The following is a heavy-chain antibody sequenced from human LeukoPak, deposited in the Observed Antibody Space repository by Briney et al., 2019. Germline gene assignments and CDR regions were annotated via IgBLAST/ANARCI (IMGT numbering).Heavy chain of an antibody. V-gene: IGHV1-69*13. D-gene: IGHD2-2*03. Sequence: ASVKVSCKASGGTFSSYAISWVRQAPGQGLEWMGGIIPIFGTANYAQKFQGRVTITADESTSTAYMELRSLRSDDTAVYYCARDNGYCSSTSCPYYFDYWGQGTLVTVSS. CDR3: ARDNGYCSSTSCPYYFDY. J-gene: IGHJ4*02. CDR1: GGTFSSYA. CDR2: IIPIFGTA.